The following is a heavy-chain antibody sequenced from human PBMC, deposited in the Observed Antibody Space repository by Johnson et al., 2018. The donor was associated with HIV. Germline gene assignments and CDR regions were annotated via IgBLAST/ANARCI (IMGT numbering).Heavy chain of an antibody. CDR1: AFSFSNYP. V-gene: IGHV3-30-3*01. D-gene: IGHD2-2*01. J-gene: IGHJ3*02. CDR3: AKGLVPAAVSRRTGAPDAFDI. Sequence: QVQLVESGGGVVQPGRSLRLSCAASAFSFSNYPMHWVRQAPGKGLEWVAVISYDGSNKYYADSVKGRFTISRDNSKNTLYLQMNSLIAEDTAVYYCAKGLVPAAVSRRTGAPDAFDIWGQGTMVTVSS. CDR2: ISYDGSNK.